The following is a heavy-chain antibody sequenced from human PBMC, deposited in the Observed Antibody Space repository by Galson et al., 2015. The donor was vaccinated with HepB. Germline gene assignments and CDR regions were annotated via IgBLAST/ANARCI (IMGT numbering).Heavy chain of an antibody. J-gene: IGHJ4*02. CDR2: ISYDGSNK. V-gene: IGHV3-30*04. Sequence: SLRLSCAASGFTFSSYAMHWVRQAPGKGLEWVAVISYDGSNKYYADSVKGRFTISRDNSKNTLYLQMNSLRAEDTAVYYCARDLLSLYDSSGSFDYWGQGTLVTVSS. D-gene: IGHD3-22*01. CDR1: GFTFSSYA. CDR3: ARDLLSLYDSSGSFDY.